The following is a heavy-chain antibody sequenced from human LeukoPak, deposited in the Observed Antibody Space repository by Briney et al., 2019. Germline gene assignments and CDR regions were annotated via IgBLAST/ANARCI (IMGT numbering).Heavy chain of an antibody. J-gene: IGHJ6*03. V-gene: IGHV1-2*02. Sequence: EASVRVSCKASGYTFTGYYMHWVRQAPGQGLEWMGWINPNSGGTNYAQKFQGRVTMTRDTSISTAYMELSRLRTDDTAVYYCAREEHGILTGYTSYYYMDVWGKGTTVTVSS. D-gene: IGHD3-9*01. CDR2: INPNSGGT. CDR3: AREEHGILTGYTSYYYMDV. CDR1: GYTFTGYY.